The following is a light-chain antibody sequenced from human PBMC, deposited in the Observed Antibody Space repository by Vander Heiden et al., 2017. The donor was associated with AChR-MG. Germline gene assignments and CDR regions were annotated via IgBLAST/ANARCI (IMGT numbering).Light chain of an antibody. CDR2: WAS. J-gene: IGKJ2*01. CDR1: QSVLYSSNNKNY. CDR3: QQYYTTPYT. Sequence: DIVMTQSPDPLSVSLGARATINCKSSQSVLYSSNNKNYLAWYQQKPGQPPKLLFYWASTRESGVPDRFSGSGSGTDFTLTISSLRAEDVAVYYCQQYYTTPYTFGQGTKLEIK. V-gene: IGKV4-1*01.